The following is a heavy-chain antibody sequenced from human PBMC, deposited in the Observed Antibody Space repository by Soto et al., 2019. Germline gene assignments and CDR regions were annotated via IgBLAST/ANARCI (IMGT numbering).Heavy chain of an antibody. Sequence: GSLRLSFSTSGITLSRHAMSWVRQAPGKGLEGVSAIRGSGGSTYYADSVKGRFTISRDNSKNTLYLQMNSLRAEDTAVYYCAKGGNSYGRYYFDYWGQGTLVTVSS. CDR1: GITLSRHA. J-gene: IGHJ4*02. V-gene: IGHV3-23*01. D-gene: IGHD5-18*01. CDR3: AKGGNSYGRYYFDY. CDR2: IRGSGGST.